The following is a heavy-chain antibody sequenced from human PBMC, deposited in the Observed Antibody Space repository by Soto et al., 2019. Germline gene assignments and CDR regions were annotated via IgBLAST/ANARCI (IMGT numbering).Heavy chain of an antibody. V-gene: IGHV4-59*02. Sequence: GSLRLSCAASGFTVSSNYRSWIRQPPGKGLEWIGDFYSSGSPHHNPSLKNRVSISEDRSKNEFSLKLSSVTAADTAIYYCAREFYYDSSGIGFDSWGQGTLVTVSS. CDR3: AREFYYDSSGIGFDS. D-gene: IGHD3-22*01. J-gene: IGHJ4*02. CDR1: GFTVSSNY. CDR2: FYSSGSP.